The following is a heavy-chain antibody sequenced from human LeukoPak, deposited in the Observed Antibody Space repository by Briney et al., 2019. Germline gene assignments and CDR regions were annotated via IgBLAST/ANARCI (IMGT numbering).Heavy chain of an antibody. D-gene: IGHD3-10*01. CDR3: ARGLVRGVSSFDY. Sequence: SETLSLTCAVYGGSFSGYYWSWIRQPPGKGLEWIGEINHSGSTNYNPSLKSRVTISVDTSKNQFSLKLSSVTAADTAVYYCARGLVRGVSSFDYWGQGTLVTVSS. CDR1: GGSFSGYY. V-gene: IGHV4-34*01. CDR2: INHSGST. J-gene: IGHJ4*02.